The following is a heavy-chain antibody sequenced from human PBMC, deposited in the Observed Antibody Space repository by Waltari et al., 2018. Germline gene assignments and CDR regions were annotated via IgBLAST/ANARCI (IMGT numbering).Heavy chain of an antibody. V-gene: IGHV4-39*07. CDR2: IYYSGST. Sequence: LQLQASGPGLVQPSETLSLTCTVTGCTIRSSTYYCGWTRQAAGKGMEWIGSIYYSGSTYYNPSLKSRVTISVDTSKNQFSLKLSSVTAADTAVYYCASGYYYDSSGYFNWFDPWGQGTLVTVSS. D-gene: IGHD3-22*01. J-gene: IGHJ5*02. CDR1: GCTIRSSTYY. CDR3: ASGYYYDSSGYFNWFDP.